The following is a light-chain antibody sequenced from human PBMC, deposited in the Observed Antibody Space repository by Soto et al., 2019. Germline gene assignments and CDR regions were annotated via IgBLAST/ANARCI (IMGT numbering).Light chain of an antibody. CDR1: QSVTSSY. J-gene: IGKJ1*01. CDR2: GAS. Sequence: GERASLSGRASQSVTSSYLAWYQQKPGQAPRLLMYGASIRTSGIPDRFSGSGSGTEFTLTIISLQSEDVARYCCQVYEFLPRRFGDGGKADIK. CDR3: QVYEFLPRR. V-gene: IGKV3-20*01.